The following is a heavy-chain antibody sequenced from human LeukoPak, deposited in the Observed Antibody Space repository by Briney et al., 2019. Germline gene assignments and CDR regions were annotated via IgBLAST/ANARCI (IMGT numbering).Heavy chain of an antibody. J-gene: IGHJ4*02. CDR3: ARRRDSSSSGGDFDY. CDR1: GGSISSYY. V-gene: IGHV4-59*08. Sequence: SETQSLTCTVSGGSISSYYWSWIRQPPGKGLEWIGYIYYSGSTNYNPSLKSRVTISVDTSKNQFSLKLSSVTAADTAVYYCARRRDSSSSGGDFDYWGQGTLVTVSS. D-gene: IGHD6-6*01. CDR2: IYYSGST.